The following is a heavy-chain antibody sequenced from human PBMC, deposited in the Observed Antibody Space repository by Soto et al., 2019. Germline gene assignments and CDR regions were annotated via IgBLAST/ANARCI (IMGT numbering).Heavy chain of an antibody. CDR3: ARDRPDVRVWDYYYYMDV. Sequence: GGSLRLSCAASGFTVSSNYMSWVRQAPGKGLEWVSVIYSGGSTYYADSVKGRFTISRDNSKNTLYLQMNSLRAEDTAVYYCARDRPDVRVWDYYYYMDVWGKGTTVTVSS. V-gene: IGHV3-66*01. CDR2: IYSGGST. J-gene: IGHJ6*03. D-gene: IGHD3-16*01. CDR1: GFTVSSNY.